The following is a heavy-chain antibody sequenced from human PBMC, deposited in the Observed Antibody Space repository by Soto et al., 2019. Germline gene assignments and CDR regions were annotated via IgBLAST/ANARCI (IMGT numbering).Heavy chain of an antibody. CDR1: GGSISSYY. Sequence: PSETLSLTCTVSGGSISSYYWCWIRQPPGKGLEWIGYIYYSGSTYYNPSLKSRVTISVDTSKNQFSLKLSSVTAADTAVYYCARVWYSSSWDAFDIWGQGTMVTVSS. D-gene: IGHD6-13*01. V-gene: IGHV4-59*06. CDR3: ARVWYSSSWDAFDI. CDR2: IYYSGST. J-gene: IGHJ3*02.